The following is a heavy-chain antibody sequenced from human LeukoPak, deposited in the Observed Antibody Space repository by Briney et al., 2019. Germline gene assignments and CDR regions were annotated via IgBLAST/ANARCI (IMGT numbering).Heavy chain of an antibody. CDR2: ISSSSSYI. D-gene: IGHD1-26*01. CDR1: GFTFSSYD. CDR3: ASSGSYWGIF. Sequence: GGSLRLSCAASGFTFSSYDMHWVRQAPGKGLEWVSSISSSSSYIYYADSVKGRFTISRDNAKNSLYLQMNSLRAEDTAVYYCASSGSYWGIFWGQGTLVTVSS. V-gene: IGHV3-21*01. J-gene: IGHJ4*02.